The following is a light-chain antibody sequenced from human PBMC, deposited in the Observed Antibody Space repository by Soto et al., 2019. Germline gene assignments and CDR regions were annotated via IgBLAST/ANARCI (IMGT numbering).Light chain of an antibody. CDR2: DVS. CDR1: SSDVGGYNY. V-gene: IGLV2-11*01. J-gene: IGLJ2*01. Sequence: QSALTQPSSVSGSSGQSVTISCTGTSSDVGGYNYVSWYQQHPGKAPKLMIYDVSKRPSGVPDRFSGSKSGNTASLTISGLQAEDEADYYCCSYAGSYGVVFGGGTKLTV. CDR3: CSYAGSYGVV.